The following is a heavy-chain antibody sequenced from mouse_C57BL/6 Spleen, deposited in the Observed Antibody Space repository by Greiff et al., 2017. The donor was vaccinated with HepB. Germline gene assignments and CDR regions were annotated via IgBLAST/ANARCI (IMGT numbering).Heavy chain of an antibody. V-gene: IGHV1-80*01. J-gene: IGHJ4*01. D-gene: IGHD2-4*01. CDR1: GYAFSSYW. CDR3: ARQGLYDYDRDYAMDY. CDR2: IYPGDGDT. Sequence: VQLQQSGAELVKPGASVKISCKASGYAFSSYWMNWVKQRPGKGLEWIGQIYPGDGDTNYNGKFKGKATLTADKSSSTAYMQLSSLPSEDSAVYFCARQGLYDYDRDYAMDYWGQGTSVTVSS.